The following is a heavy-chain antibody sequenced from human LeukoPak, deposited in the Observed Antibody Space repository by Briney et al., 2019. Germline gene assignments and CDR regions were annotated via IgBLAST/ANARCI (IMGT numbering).Heavy chain of an antibody. Sequence: SETLSLTCTVSGGSISSYYWSWIRQHPGKGLEWIGSISYSGSTYYNPSLKSRVTISVDTSKNHFSLKLSSVTAADTAVYYCAREISGYDYVNSYFDYWGQGTLVTVSS. D-gene: IGHD5-12*01. CDR1: GGSISSYY. J-gene: IGHJ4*02. CDR2: ISYSGST. CDR3: AREISGYDYVNSYFDY. V-gene: IGHV4-59*06.